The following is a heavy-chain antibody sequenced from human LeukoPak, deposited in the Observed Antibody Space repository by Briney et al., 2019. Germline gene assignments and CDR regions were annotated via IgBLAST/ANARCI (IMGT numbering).Heavy chain of an antibody. CDR1: GFSLSASGDG. J-gene: IGHJ5*02. Sequence: SRPTLVKPTQTLTLTCTFSGFSLSASGDGVGWIRPPPGKALEWLALTYWDDDKRYSPSLKTRLSIIKDSSKNQLVLTMTNMEPVDSGTYYCAHRLLKYRLTTPGPPWFDPWGQGTQVTVSS. D-gene: IGHD3-16*02. V-gene: IGHV2-5*02. CDR2: TYWDDDK. CDR3: AHRLLKYRLTTPGPPWFDP.